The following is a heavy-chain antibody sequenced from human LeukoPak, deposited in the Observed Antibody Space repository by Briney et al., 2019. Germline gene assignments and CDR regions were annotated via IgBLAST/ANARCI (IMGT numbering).Heavy chain of an antibody. CDR3: ARHKGYSYGTRSYWYFDL. Sequence: PSETLSLTCTVSGGSISGYYWSWIRQPPGKGLEWIGEINHSGSTNYNPSLKSRVTISVDTSKNQFSLKLSSVTAADTAVYYCARHKGYSYGTRSYWYFDLWGRGTLVTVSS. V-gene: IGHV4-34*01. CDR1: GGSISGYY. J-gene: IGHJ2*01. D-gene: IGHD5-18*01. CDR2: INHSGST.